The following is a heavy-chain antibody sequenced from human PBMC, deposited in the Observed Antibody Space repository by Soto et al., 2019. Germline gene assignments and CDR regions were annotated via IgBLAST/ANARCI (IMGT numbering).Heavy chain of an antibody. D-gene: IGHD1-26*01. V-gene: IGHV3-30-3*01. J-gene: IGHJ6*02. CDR2: ISYDGSNK. CDR3: ARDMNMGATRYYYYGMDV. CDR1: GFTFSSYA. Sequence: GGALRLSCAASGFTFSSYAMHWVRQAPGKGLEWVAVISYDGSNKYYADSVKGRFTISRDNSKNTLYLQMNSLRAEDTAVYYCARDMNMGATRYYYYGMDVWGQGTSVTVSS.